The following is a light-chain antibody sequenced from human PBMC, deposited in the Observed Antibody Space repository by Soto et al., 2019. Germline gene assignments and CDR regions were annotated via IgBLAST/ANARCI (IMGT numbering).Light chain of an antibody. V-gene: IGKV3-11*01. CDR2: DAS. CDR1: QSVSSS. Sequence: EIVLTQSPATLSLSPGETATLSCRASQSVSSSLAWYQQKPGQTPRLLIYDASNRATGIPARFSGSGSGTDFTLTVSSLEPEDFAVYYCQQRSSWPLTFSGGTKVEIK. J-gene: IGKJ4*01. CDR3: QQRSSWPLT.